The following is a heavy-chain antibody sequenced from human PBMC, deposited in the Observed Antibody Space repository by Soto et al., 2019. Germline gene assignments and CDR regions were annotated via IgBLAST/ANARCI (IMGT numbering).Heavy chain of an antibody. D-gene: IGHD3-10*01. CDR1: GGSISSFY. Sequence: SETLSLTCTVSGGSISSFYCCWIWHPPGPGKGWDGYIFYCGSTNTNPYLKSRVSISVNTSKNQFSLKLSSVTAADTAVYDCARLLWFGEPPTNNWFDPWGQGTLVTVSS. CDR3: ARLLWFGEPPTNNWFDP. CDR2: IFYCGST. J-gene: IGHJ5*02. V-gene: IGHV4-59*01.